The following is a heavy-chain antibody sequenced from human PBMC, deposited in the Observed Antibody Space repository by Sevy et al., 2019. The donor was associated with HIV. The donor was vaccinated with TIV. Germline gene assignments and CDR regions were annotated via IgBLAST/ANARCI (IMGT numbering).Heavy chain of an antibody. CDR1: GGSISSGGYC. V-gene: IGHV4-31*03. J-gene: IGHJ4*01. Sequence: SETLSLTFTVSGGSISSGGYCWSWIRQHPGKGLEWIGYMYHSGSTYYNPSLKSRLSMSMDPSKNQFSLRMSTVTAADTAIYFCARATGSSAGFDSWGHGTVVTVSS. D-gene: IGHD2-15*01. CDR2: MYHSGST. CDR3: ARATGSSAGFDS.